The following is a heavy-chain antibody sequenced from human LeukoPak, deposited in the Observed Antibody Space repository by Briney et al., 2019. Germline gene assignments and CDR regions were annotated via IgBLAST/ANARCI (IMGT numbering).Heavy chain of an antibody. CDR1: GYTFTGYY. V-gene: IGHV1-2*02. CDR3: ATRYGSGSPISYLDL. CDR2: INPNSGDT. D-gene: IGHD3-10*01. J-gene: IGHJ2*01. Sequence: ASMKVSCKASGYTFTGYYMHWVRQAPGQGLEWMGWINPNSGDTHYPQTFQARVTMTRDTSISTAYMELSRLRSDDTAMYYCATRYGSGSPISYLDLWGRGTLVTVSS.